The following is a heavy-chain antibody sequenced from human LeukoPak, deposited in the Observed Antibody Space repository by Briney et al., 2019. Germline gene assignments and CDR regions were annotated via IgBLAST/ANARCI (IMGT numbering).Heavy chain of an antibody. V-gene: IGHV1-46*01. Sequence: ASVKVSCKASGYTFTRYYMHWVRQAPGQGLEWMGIINPSGGSTNYAQKFQGRVTMTRDMSTRTVYMELSSLRFEDTAVYYCANQEWLRFNLNAFDIWGQGTMVTVSS. CDR2: INPSGGST. CDR1: GYTFTRYY. J-gene: IGHJ3*02. D-gene: IGHD5-12*01. CDR3: ANQEWLRFNLNAFDI.